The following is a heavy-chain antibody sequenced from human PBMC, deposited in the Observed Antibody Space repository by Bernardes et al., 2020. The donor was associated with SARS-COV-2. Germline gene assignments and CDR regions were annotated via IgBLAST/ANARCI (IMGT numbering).Heavy chain of an antibody. CDR1: GFTFSNYV. V-gene: IGHV3-64D*06. CDR2: ISINGDLT. D-gene: IGHD6-19*01. Sequence: GWSLRLSCSVSGFTFSNYVMHWVRQAPGKGLEYVSAISINGDLTFYVDSVKGRFIISRDDSKNMLYLQMSSLRVEDTAIYFCVKGSVAVAGVDYWGQGTLVTVSS. J-gene: IGHJ4*02. CDR3: VKGSVAVAGVDY.